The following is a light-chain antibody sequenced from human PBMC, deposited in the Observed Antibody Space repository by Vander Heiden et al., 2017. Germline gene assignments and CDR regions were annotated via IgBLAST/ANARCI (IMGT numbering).Light chain of an antibody. CDR2: AAS. CDR1: PSTSSY. V-gene: IGKV1-39*01. J-gene: IGKJ2*01. CDR3: RQCYSTPRT. Sequence: DIQITQPPHSLSASVGDRVTIAFQASPSTSSYLNWPQHKPGKAPTLLIYAASSLHRGVPSRFSGSGSATDFTLSISRLQLVNFATYYCRQCYSTPRTLGQGTKLEIK.